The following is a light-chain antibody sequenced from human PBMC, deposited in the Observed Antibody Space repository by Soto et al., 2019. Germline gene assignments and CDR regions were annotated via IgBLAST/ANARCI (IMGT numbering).Light chain of an antibody. CDR1: QRINIY. J-gene: IGKJ5*01. CDR2: EAS. V-gene: IGKV1-39*01. Sequence: DIQMTQSPSSLSTSVGDRVTITCRASQRINIYLNWYKQKPGKAPELLIYEASTLQSGVPSRFSGSGSGTDFTLTISSLQPEDFATYYCQQSFSTPTFGQGTRLDIK. CDR3: QQSFSTPT.